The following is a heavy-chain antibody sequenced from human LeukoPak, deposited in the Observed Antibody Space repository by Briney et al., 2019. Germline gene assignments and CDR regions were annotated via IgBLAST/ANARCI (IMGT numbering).Heavy chain of an antibody. V-gene: IGHV1-18*01. D-gene: IGHD3-22*01. CDR2: ISTYNGNT. J-gene: IGHJ4*02. CDR3: ARGDYYDSSGWNY. Sequence: ASVKVSCKASGYTFTSHGISWVRQAPGQGLEWMGWISTYNGNTNYAQKFQGRVTMTRDTSISTAYMELSRLRSDDTAVYYCARGDYYDSSGWNYWGQGTLVTVSS. CDR1: GYTFTSHG.